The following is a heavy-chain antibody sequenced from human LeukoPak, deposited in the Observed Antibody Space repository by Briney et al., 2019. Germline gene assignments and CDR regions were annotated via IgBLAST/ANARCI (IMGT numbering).Heavy chain of an antibody. CDR2: ISYDGSNK. CDR1: GFTFSDYG. Sequence: GGSLRLSCAASGFTFSDYGMHWVRQAPGKGPEWVAVISYDGSNKYYVDSVKGRFTISRDNSKNTLYLQMNSLRTEDTAMYYCAKDGPSTMIVVVKPPDYWGQGTLVTVSS. V-gene: IGHV3-30*18. D-gene: IGHD3-22*01. CDR3: AKDGPSTMIVVVKPPDY. J-gene: IGHJ4*02.